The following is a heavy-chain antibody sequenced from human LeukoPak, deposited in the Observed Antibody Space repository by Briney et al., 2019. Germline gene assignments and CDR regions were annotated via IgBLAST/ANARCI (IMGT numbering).Heavy chain of an antibody. Sequence: GGSLRLSCAASGFTFSSYWMSWVRQAPGKGLEWVANIKEDGSYQYYVDSVKGRFTISRDNSKNTLYLQMNSLRAEDTAVYYCARDPNSGSYSAYYYGMDVWGQGTTVTVSS. V-gene: IGHV3-7*03. D-gene: IGHD1-26*01. J-gene: IGHJ6*02. CDR3: ARDPNSGSYSAYYYGMDV. CDR1: GFTFSSYW. CDR2: IKEDGSYQ.